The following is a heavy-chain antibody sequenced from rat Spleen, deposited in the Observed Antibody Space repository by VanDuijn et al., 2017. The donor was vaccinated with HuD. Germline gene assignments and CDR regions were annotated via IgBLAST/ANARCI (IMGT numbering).Heavy chain of an antibody. J-gene: IGHJ2*01. CDR1: GFTFSNYY. V-gene: IGHV5-25*01. Sequence: EVQLVESGGGLVQPGRSMKLSCSASGFTFSNYYMAWVRQAPTKGLEWVASISTSGGTTYYRDSVKGRFTISRDNAKRTLYLQMDSLRSEDTATYYCTTYDSGYGHWGQGVMVTVSS. CDR3: TTYDSGYGH. CDR2: ISTSGGTT. D-gene: IGHD4-3*01.